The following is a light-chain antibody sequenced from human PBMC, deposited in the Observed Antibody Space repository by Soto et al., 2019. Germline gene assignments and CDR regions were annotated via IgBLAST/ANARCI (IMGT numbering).Light chain of an antibody. Sequence: DSQMTQYPSSLPASVGDRVTITCRASQTISSYLNWYQQKPGKAPKRLIYVASSLQVGVPSRFSGSGSGTDFPLTIGSLQTDDFATYYCQQTYSTPITFGQGTRLEI. J-gene: IGKJ5*01. V-gene: IGKV1-39*01. CDR1: QTISSY. CDR2: VAS. CDR3: QQTYSTPIT.